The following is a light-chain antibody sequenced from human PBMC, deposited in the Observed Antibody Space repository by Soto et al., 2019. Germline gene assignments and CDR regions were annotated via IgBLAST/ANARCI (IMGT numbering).Light chain of an antibody. CDR3: SSYTSSSTLVV. V-gene: IGLV2-14*01. CDR2: DVS. Sequence: QSALTQPASVSGSPGQSITISYTGTSSDVGGYNYVSWYQQHPGKAPKLTIYDVSNRPSGVSNRFSGSKSGNTASLTISGLQAEDEADYYCSSYTSSSTLVVFGGGTKLTVL. CDR1: SSDVGGYNY. J-gene: IGLJ2*01.